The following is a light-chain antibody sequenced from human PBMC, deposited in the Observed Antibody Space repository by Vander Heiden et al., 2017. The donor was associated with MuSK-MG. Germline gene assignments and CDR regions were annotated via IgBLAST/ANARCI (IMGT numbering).Light chain of an antibody. CDR3: AAWDDSLKGFV. Sequence: QSVLTQPPSASGIPGQRVTISCSGSSFNIGSNTVNWFQQLPGTAPKLLIYLDYQRPSGVPDRFSGSRSGTSASLGISGLQSEDEADYYCAAWDDSLKGFVFGTGTMVSVL. J-gene: IGLJ1*01. V-gene: IGLV1-44*01. CDR1: SFNIGSNT. CDR2: LDY.